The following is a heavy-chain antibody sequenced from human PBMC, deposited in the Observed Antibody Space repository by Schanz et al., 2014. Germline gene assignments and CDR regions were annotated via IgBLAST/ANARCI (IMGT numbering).Heavy chain of an antibody. D-gene: IGHD3-10*01. Sequence: EVQLLESGGGLVQPGGSLRLSCATSGFSFSSYAINWVRQARGKGLEWVARIKSKTDGGTRDYAAPVKGRFTISTDDSKNPVYLQMNSRQTEDPAVYYCTADLWFGAVWGVWWGQGTLVTVSS. CDR3: TADLWFGAVWGVW. CDR2: IKSKTDGGTR. CDR1: GFSFSSYA. V-gene: IGHV3-15*01. J-gene: IGHJ4*02.